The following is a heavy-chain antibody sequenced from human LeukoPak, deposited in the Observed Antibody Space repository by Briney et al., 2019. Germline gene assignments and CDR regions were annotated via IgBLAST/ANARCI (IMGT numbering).Heavy chain of an antibody. CDR3: ARDLARGYSYGYYYYYYMDV. D-gene: IGHD5-18*01. CDR1: GFTVSSNY. Sequence: GGSLRLSCAASGFTVSSNYMSWVRQAPGKGLEWVSVIYSGGKTYYADSVKGRFTISRDNAKNSLYLQMNSLRAEDTAVYYCARDLARGYSYGYYYYYYMDVWGKGTTVTVSS. V-gene: IGHV3-66*01. J-gene: IGHJ6*03. CDR2: IYSGGKT.